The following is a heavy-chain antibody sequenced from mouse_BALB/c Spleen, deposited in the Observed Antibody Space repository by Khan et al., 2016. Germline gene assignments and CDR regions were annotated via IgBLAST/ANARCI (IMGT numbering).Heavy chain of an antibody. CDR1: GYTFTSYT. Sequence: QVQLKQSGAELARPGASVKMSCKASGYTFTSYTMHWVKQRPGQGLEWIGYINPSSGYTNYNQKFKDKAKLTADKSSSTAYMQLSSLTSEDSAVYYCTNRRNYDGYYVEMDYWGQGSSVTVSS. D-gene: IGHD2-3*01. J-gene: IGHJ4*01. CDR2: INPSSGYT. CDR3: TNRRNYDGYYVEMDY. V-gene: IGHV1-4*01.